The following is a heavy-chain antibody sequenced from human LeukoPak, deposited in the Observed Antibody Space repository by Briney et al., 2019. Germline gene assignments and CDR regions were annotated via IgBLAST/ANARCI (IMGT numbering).Heavy chain of an antibody. CDR1: GYTFTSYD. D-gene: IGHD3-22*01. CDR2: MNPNSGNT. Sequence: GASVKVSCKASGYTFTSYDINWVRQATGQGLEWMGWMNPNSGNTGYAQKFQGRVTMTRNTSISTAYMELSSLRSEDTAVYYCARGGGRWYYDSSGLFDYWGQGTLVTVSS. J-gene: IGHJ4*02. V-gene: IGHV1-8*01. CDR3: ARGGGRWYYDSSGLFDY.